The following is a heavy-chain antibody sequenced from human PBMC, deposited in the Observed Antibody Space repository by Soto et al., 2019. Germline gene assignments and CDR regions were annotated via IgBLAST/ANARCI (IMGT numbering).Heavy chain of an antibody. J-gene: IGHJ4*02. CDR2: IYYSGST. CDR3: ARFIAAAGTFDY. D-gene: IGHD6-13*01. V-gene: IGHV4-30-4*01. Sequence: SETLSLTCTVSGGSISSGDYYWSWIRQPPGKGLEWIGYIYYSGSTYYNPSLKSRVTISVDTSKNQFSLKLSSVTAADTAVYYCARFIAAAGTFDYWGQGTLVTVSS. CDR1: GGSISSGDYY.